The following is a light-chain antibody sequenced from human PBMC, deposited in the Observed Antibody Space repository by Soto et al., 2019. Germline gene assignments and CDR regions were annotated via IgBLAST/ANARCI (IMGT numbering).Light chain of an antibody. CDR1: SSDVGGYNY. Sequence: QSALTQPASVSGSPGQSITISCTGTSSDVGGYNYVSWYQQHPGKAPKLMIYDVSNRPSGVPDRFSSSKSGTSASLAITGLQAEDEADYYCLSYDSSLSGSRVFGGGTKLTVL. CDR2: DVS. CDR3: LSYDSSLSGSRV. J-gene: IGLJ2*01. V-gene: IGLV2-14*03.